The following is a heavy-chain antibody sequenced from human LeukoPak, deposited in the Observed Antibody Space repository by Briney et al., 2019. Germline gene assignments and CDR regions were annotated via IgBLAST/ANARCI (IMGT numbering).Heavy chain of an antibody. CDR2: MSYDGSNK. V-gene: IGHV3-30-3*01. J-gene: IGHJ4*02. CDR1: GFTFNTFA. D-gene: IGHD6-19*01. Sequence: GGSLRLSCAASGFTFNTFAIHWVRQAPGKGLEWVAVMSYDGSNKYYADSVKGRFTISRDNSKNTLYLQMNSLRAEDTAVYYCARDPVAGFDYWGQGTLVTVSS. CDR3: ARDPVAGFDY.